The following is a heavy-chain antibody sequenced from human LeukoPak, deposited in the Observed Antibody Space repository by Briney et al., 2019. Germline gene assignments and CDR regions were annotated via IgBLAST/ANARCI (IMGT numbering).Heavy chain of an antibody. Sequence: ASVKVSCKASGYTFTGYYMHWVRQAPGQGLEWMGWINPNNGGTHYAQKFQGRVTMTGDTSISTAYMELSRLRSDDTAVFYCATYNITWYCFDYWGQGTLVTLSS. CDR3: ATYNITWYCFDY. CDR1: GYTFTGYY. J-gene: IGHJ4*02. CDR2: INPNNGGT. V-gene: IGHV1-2*02. D-gene: IGHD6-13*01.